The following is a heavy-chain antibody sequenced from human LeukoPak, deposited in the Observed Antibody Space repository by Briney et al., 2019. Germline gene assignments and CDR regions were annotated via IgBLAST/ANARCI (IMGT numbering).Heavy chain of an antibody. CDR1: GFTVSSKY. Sequence: PGGFLRLSCAASGFTVSSKYMSWVRQAPGKGLEWVSIIYPGGTTYYADSVKGRFTISRDNSKNTVYLQMNSLKADDAAVYYCARADDFGDYDCWGQGTLVTVSS. J-gene: IGHJ4*02. D-gene: IGHD4-17*01. V-gene: IGHV3-53*01. CDR3: ARADDFGDYDC. CDR2: IYPGGTT.